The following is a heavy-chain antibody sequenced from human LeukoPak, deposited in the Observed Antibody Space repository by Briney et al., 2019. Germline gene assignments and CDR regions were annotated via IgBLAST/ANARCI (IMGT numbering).Heavy chain of an antibody. CDR2: ISYDASNK. CDR3: ASPTYYYESSGYLGVYYLDY. J-gene: IGHJ4*02. D-gene: IGHD3-22*01. Sequence: GGSLRLSCAASGFMFSSYGMHWVRQAPGKGLEWVAVISYDASNKYYADSVKGRFTISRDNSKNTLYLQMNSLRAEDTAVYYCASPTYYYESSGYLGVYYLDYWGQGTLVTVSS. CDR1: GFMFSSYG. V-gene: IGHV3-30*03.